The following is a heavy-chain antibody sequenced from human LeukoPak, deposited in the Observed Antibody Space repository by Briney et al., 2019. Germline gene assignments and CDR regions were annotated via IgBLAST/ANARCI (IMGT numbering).Heavy chain of an antibody. CDR1: GLTFSNAW. CDR2: IKSTTVDGTP. J-gene: IGHJ4*02. Sequence: PGGSLRLSCAVSGLTFSNAWMSWVRQAPGKGLEWVSRIKSTTVDGTPEYAAPVKGRFTISRDDSKNTVYLQMNSLKTEDTAVYYCTTGPGNSGYWGQGTLVTVSS. D-gene: IGHD4-23*01. V-gene: IGHV3-15*01. CDR3: TTGPGNSGY.